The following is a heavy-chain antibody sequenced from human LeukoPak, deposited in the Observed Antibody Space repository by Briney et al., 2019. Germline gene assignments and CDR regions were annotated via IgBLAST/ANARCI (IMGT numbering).Heavy chain of an antibody. D-gene: IGHD2/OR15-2a*01. V-gene: IGHV1-69*13. CDR1: GGTFNSKD. Sequence: ASVKVSCKASGGTFNSKDITWVRQAPGQGLEWVGGMTPRFGTGNTAQKFQGRVAITADESTSTVCMELTSLRSDDTALYYCARVSTIMGRGYNYFDSWGQGTLVTVSS. J-gene: IGHJ5*01. CDR3: ARVSTIMGRGYNYFDS. CDR2: MTPRFGTG.